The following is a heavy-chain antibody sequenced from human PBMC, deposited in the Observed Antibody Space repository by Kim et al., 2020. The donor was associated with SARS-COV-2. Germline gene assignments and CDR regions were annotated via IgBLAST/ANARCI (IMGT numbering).Heavy chain of an antibody. J-gene: IGHJ4*02. V-gene: IGHV3-33*06. CDR2: IWFDGSNK. CDR3: AKDFQPIAAAGTAFDY. D-gene: IGHD6-13*01. Sequence: GGSLRLSCAASGFTFSSSGMHWVRQAPGKGLEWVAVIWFDGSNKDYADSVKGRFTISRDNSKNTVDLQMNSLRAEDTAVYYCAKDFQPIAAAGTAFDYWGQGTLVTVSS. CDR1: GFTFSSSG.